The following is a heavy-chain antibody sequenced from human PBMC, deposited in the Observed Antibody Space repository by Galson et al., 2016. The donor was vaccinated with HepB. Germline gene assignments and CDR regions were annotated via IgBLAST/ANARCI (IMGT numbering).Heavy chain of an antibody. CDR1: GYTLTSYD. V-gene: IGHV1-8*01. CDR2: MNPNSGNT. J-gene: IGHJ4*02. Sequence: SVTASCKASGYTLTSYDINWVRQATGQGLEWMGWMNPNSGNTGFAQKFQGRVTMTRSISLSTAYLEVSSLTSEDTAVYYCVRGRYGDYDGGFDYWGQGTLVTVSS. D-gene: IGHD4-17*01. CDR3: VRGRYGDYDGGFDY.